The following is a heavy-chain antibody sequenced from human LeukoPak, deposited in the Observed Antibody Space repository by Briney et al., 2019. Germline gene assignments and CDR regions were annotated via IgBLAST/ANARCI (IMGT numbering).Heavy chain of an antibody. CDR2: IYYTGGT. CDR1: CGSLSSFF. D-gene: IGHD6-19*01. CDR3: ARHGTSVAWYFDL. V-gene: IGHV4-59*08. J-gene: IGHJ2*01. Sequence: SETLSPTPPFSCGSLSSFFWRWIREPPGEGLEWIGYIYYTGGTNYNPSLKSRITTSVDTSKNQFSLQLSSVTAADTAVYYCARHGTSVAWYFDLWGRGTLVAVSS.